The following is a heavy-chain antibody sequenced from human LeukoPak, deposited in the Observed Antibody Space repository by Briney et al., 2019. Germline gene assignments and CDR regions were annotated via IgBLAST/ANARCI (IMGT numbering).Heavy chain of an antibody. CDR3: ARDLSLAY. CDR1: GFTFSSYS. CDR2: ITSSSSSI. V-gene: IGHV3-21*01. Sequence: PGGSLRLSCAASGFTFSSYSMNWVRQAPGKGLEWVSSITSSSSSIYYADSVKARFTISRDNAKNSLYLQMNSLRAEDTAVYYCARDLSLAYWGQGTLVTVSS. J-gene: IGHJ4*02.